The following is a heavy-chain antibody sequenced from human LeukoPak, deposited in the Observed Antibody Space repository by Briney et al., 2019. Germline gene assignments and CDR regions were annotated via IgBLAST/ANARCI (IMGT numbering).Heavy chain of an antibody. V-gene: IGHV1-46*01. CDR3: ARDREEHDSQKYYFDY. CDR2: INPSGGST. D-gene: IGHD1/OR15-1a*01. CDR1: GYTFTSYY. Sequence: AASVKVSCKASGYTFTSYYMHWVRQAPGQGLEWMGIINPSGGSTSYAQKFQGRVTMTRDTSTSTVYMELSSLRSEDTAVYYCARDREEHDSQKYYFDYWGQGTLVTVSS. J-gene: IGHJ4*02.